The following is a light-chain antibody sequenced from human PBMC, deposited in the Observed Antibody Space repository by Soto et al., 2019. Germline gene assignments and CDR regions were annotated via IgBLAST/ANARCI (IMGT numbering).Light chain of an antibody. CDR3: NSYTSLSNRV. J-gene: IGLJ1*01. Sequence: QSVLTQPASVSGSPGQSITISCTGTSSDIGAYNYVSWYQQHPGKAPKLLIYEVTNRPSGVSDRFSGSKSGNTASLTISGLQAEDEANYYCNSYTSLSNRVFGTGTKAT. CDR2: EVT. CDR1: SSDIGAYNY. V-gene: IGLV2-14*01.